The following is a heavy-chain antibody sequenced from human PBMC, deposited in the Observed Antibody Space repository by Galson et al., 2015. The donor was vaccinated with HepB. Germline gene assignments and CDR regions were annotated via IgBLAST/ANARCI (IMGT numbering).Heavy chain of an antibody. CDR3: AREYYDRRDDYYYYGMDV. D-gene: IGHD3-22*01. V-gene: IGHV1-69*05. Sequence: SVKVSCKASRGTLKNYAINWVRQAPGQGLEWMGGIITGFGTANYAQKFQGRVTIVTDKSANTAYMELSSLRSEDTAVYYCAREYYDRRDDYYYYGMDVWGQGTTVTVSS. J-gene: IGHJ6*02. CDR2: IITGFGTA. CDR1: RGTLKNYA.